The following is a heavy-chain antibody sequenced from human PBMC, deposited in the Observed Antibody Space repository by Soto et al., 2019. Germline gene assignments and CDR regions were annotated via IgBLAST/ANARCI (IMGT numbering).Heavy chain of an antibody. V-gene: IGHV3-9*01. CDR2: ITWNSGRI. CDR3: AKGRGASGWSYYLDS. J-gene: IGHJ4*02. D-gene: IGHD6-19*01. CDR1: GFTFDAYS. Sequence: EVQLVDSGGGLVQPGRSLRLSCAASGFTFDAYSMHWVRQAPGKGLEWVSGITWNSGRIDYADSVKGRFPISRDNAKNSLYLQMNSLRAEDTALYYCAKGRGASGWSYYLDSWGQGTLVTVSS.